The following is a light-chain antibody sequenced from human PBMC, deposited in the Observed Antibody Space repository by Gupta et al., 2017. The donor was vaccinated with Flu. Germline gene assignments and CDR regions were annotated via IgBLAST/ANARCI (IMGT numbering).Light chain of an antibody. CDR1: STNVGNQG. CDR3: SGWDSSLNEAV. V-gene: IGLV10-54*04. CDR2: MNN. Sequence: QAGLTQPPSVSKGLRQTVTLTCTGNSTNVGNQGTAWLQQHQGQPPKVLSDMNNNRPSGISERFSASRSGNTATLTITGLQPEDKADYYCSGWDSSLNEAVFGGGTKVTVL. J-gene: IGLJ3*02.